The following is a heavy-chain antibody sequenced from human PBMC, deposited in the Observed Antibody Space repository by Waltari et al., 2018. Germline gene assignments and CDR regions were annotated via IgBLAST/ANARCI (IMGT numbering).Heavy chain of an antibody. J-gene: IGHJ4*02. Sequence: QVQLVQSGAEVKKHGASVKVSCKVSGYTLPELSMHCVRQAPGQGLEWMGVIIPICGTANYAQKFQGRVTITADKSTSTAYMELSSLRSEDTAVYYCARDLSDSSGHHYWGQGTLVTVSS. CDR3: ARDLSDSSGHHY. D-gene: IGHD6-19*01. CDR1: GYTLPELS. CDR2: IIPICGTA. V-gene: IGHV1-69*13.